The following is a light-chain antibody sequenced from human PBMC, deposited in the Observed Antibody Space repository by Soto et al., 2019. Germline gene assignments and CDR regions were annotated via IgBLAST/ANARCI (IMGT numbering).Light chain of an antibody. CDR3: QQSYSTPRT. CDR2: AAS. Sequence: DIQMTQSPSSLSASVGDRVTITCRASQSISTYLNWYQQKVGKAPKLLIYAASSLQRGAPSRFSSSGSETDFTLAISSPQPEEFATYYCQQSYSTPRTFGQGTKLEIK. V-gene: IGKV1-39*01. CDR1: QSISTY. J-gene: IGKJ2*02.